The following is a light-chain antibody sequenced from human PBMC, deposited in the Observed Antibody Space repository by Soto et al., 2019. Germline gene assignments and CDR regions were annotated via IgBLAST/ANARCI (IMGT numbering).Light chain of an antibody. CDR2: DAS. CDR3: QQRSNWPPFT. J-gene: IGKJ3*01. V-gene: IGKV3-11*01. Sequence: EIVLTQSPATLSLSPGERATLSCRASQSVSSYLAWYQQKPGQAPRLLIYDASNRAPGIPARFSGSGSGTDFTLTISSLEPEDCAVYYCQQRSNWPPFTFGPGTKVDIK. CDR1: QSVSSY.